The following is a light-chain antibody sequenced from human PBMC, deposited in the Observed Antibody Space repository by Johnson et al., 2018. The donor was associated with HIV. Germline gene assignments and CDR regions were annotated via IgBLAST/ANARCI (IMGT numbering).Light chain of an antibody. V-gene: IGLV1-51*01. CDR2: DNN. Sequence: QSVLTQPPSVSAAPGQKVTISCSGSSSNIGNNYVSWYQQLPGTAPKLLIYDNNQRPSGIPDRFSGSRSGTSATLGITGLQTGDEADYYCGTWDGSLSAGAVFGTGTKVTVL. CDR3: GTWDGSLSAGAV. CDR1: SSNIGNNY. J-gene: IGLJ1*01.